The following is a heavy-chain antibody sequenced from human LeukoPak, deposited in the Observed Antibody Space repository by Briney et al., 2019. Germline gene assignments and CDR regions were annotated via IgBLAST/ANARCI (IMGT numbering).Heavy chain of an antibody. CDR2: IWFSGST. V-gene: IGHV4-59*01. CDR1: GDPISDYY. Sequence: SETLSLTCTVSGDPISDYYWSWIRQPPGKGLEWIGYIWFSGSTKYSPSLKSRATISVDGSKHQFSLKLNSLTAADTAVYFCARGGDGYNYFDYWGQGTLVTVSS. D-gene: IGHD5-12*01. CDR3: ARGGDGYNYFDY. J-gene: IGHJ4*02.